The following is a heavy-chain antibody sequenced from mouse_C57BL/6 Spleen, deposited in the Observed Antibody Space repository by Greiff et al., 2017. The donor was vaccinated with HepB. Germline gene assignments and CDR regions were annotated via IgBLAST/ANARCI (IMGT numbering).Heavy chain of an antibody. V-gene: IGHV1-55*01. J-gene: IGHJ4*01. D-gene: IGHD2-2*01. Sequence: QVQLKQPRAELVKSGASAKMSCKASGYTFTSYWITWVKQRPGQGLEWIGDIYPGSGSTNYNEKFKSKATLTVDTSSSTAYMQLSSLTSEDSAVYYCARLVTTRFYAMDYWGQGTSVTVSS. CDR3: ARLVTTRFYAMDY. CDR1: GYTFTSYW. CDR2: IYPGSGST.